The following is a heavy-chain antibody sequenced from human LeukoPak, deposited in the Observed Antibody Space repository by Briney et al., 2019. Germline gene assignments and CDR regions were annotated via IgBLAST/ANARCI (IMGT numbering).Heavy chain of an antibody. Sequence: ASVKVSCKASGYTFTSYGISWVRQAPGQGLEWMGWISAYNGNTNYAQKLHGRVTMTTDTSTSTAYMELRSLRSDDTAVYYCAREDAYDSSGYYWFDPWGQGTLVTVSS. D-gene: IGHD3-22*01. CDR3: AREDAYDSSGYYWFDP. CDR2: ISAYNGNT. CDR1: GYTFTSYG. V-gene: IGHV1-18*01. J-gene: IGHJ5*02.